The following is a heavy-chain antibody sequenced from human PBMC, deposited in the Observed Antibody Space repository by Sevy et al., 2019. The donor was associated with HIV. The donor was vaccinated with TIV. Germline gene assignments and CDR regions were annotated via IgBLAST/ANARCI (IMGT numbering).Heavy chain of an antibody. D-gene: IGHD3-3*01. J-gene: IGHJ6*02. CDR3: ARDYDFWSGYTDFSYYSLSYYSGMDV. V-gene: IGHV3-48*02. CDR2: ISRSGTTT. Sequence: GGSLRLSCAASGLNFSKYSFNWVRQAPEKGLEWISHISRSGTTTYYAEAVKGRFTVSRDNAKNSLYLQMSSLRDEDTAVYYCARDYDFWSGYTDFSYYSLSYYSGMDVWGQGTTVTVSS. CDR1: GLNFSKYS.